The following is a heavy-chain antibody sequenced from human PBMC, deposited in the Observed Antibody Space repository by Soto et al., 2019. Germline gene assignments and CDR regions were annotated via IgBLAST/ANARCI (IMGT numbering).Heavy chain of an antibody. J-gene: IGHJ6*02. CDR2: ISGSGGTT. CDR3: AIPPYSSSSYYYYGMDV. CDR1: GCTLSSYA. V-gene: IGHV3-23*01. D-gene: IGHD6-6*01. Sequence: EVQLLESGGGLVQPGGSLRLSCAASGCTLSSYAMTWVRQAPGKGLEWVSAISGSGGTTYHADSVKGRFTISRDNSRNTLYRQMNSLRAAAAAVYYGAIPPYSSSSYYYYGMDVWGQGTTVTVSS.